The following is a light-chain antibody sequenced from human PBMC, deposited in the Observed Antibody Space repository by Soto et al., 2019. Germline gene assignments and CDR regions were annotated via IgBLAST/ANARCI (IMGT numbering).Light chain of an antibody. V-gene: IGLV2-11*01. CDR2: DVT. Sequence: QSALTQPRSVSGSPGQSVTISCTGTSRDVGAYNYVSWYQQHPGKAPKLMIHDVTKRHSGVPDRFSGSKSGNTASLPISGLQAEDEADYYCCSYAGRYTSVLGTGTKLAVL. CDR1: SRDVGAYNY. CDR3: CSYAGRYTSV. J-gene: IGLJ1*01.